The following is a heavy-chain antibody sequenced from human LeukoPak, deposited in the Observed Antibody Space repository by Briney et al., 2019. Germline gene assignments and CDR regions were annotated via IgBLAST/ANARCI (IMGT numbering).Heavy chain of an antibody. D-gene: IGHD3-10*01. CDR3: ASGGDITMARGATDY. CDR1: GYTFTGYY. Sequence: GASVKVSCKASGYTFTGYYMHWVRQAPGQGLEWMGWINPNSGGTNYAQKFQGRVTMTRDTSISTAYMELSRLRSDDTAVYYCASGGDITMARGATDYWGQGTLVTVSS. CDR2: INPNSGGT. V-gene: IGHV1-2*02. J-gene: IGHJ4*02.